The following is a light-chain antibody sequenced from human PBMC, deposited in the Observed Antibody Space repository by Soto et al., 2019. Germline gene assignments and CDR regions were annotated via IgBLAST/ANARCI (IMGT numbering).Light chain of an antibody. CDR2: EVR. J-gene: IGLJ3*02. Sequence: QSVLTQPASVSGSPGQSITIACTGTNRDVGSYNLVSWYQQRPGEAPKLIISEVRNRPSGISYRFTGSKSGNTASLTISGLQAKDEADYYFSSYATTSTLVFGRGT. V-gene: IGLV2-14*01. CDR1: NRDVGSYNL. CDR3: SSYATTSTLV.